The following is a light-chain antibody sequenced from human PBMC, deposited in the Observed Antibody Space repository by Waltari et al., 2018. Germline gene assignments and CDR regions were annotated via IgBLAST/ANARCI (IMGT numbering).Light chain of an antibody. Sequence: DIQMTQSPSSVSASVGDRVTITCRASQDIRTWLTWYQQKPGKAPKLLIYAASGLPSGVPSRFSGSGTGTEFTLTISSLQPEDFATYYCQRANSFPYSFGQGTKLEIK. J-gene: IGKJ2*03. V-gene: IGKV1-12*01. CDR1: QDIRTW. CDR2: AAS. CDR3: QRANSFPYS.